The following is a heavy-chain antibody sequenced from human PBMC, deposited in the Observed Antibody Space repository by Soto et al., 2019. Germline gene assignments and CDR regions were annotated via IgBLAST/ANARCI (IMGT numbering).Heavy chain of an antibody. CDR2: IYWDDDK. D-gene: IGHD6-13*01. Sequence: QITLKESGPTLVKPTQTLTLTCTFSGFSLSTSGVGVGWIRQPPGKALEWLALIYWDDDKHYSPSLKSRLTITQDTSKNQVVLTMTYMAPVDTATYCCAHRRSGTVDYWGQGTLVTVSS. V-gene: IGHV2-5*02. CDR1: GFSLSTSGVG. CDR3: AHRRSGTVDY. J-gene: IGHJ4*02.